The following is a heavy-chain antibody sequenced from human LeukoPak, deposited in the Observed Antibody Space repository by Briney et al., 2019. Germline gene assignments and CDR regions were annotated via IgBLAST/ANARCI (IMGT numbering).Heavy chain of an antibody. CDR1: GGSISGSY. CDR3: AKSYFDYSTYYSYYFNL. Sequence: SETLSLTCTVSGGSISGSYWTWIRQPPGKGLEWIGQIYYKGNADYNPSLKSRVTLSVDTSKSPFALKLSSVTAADTAVYYCAKSYFDYSTYYSYYFNLWGQGALVTVSS. V-gene: IGHV4-59*08. J-gene: IGHJ4*02. CDR2: IYYKGNA. D-gene: IGHD4-11*01.